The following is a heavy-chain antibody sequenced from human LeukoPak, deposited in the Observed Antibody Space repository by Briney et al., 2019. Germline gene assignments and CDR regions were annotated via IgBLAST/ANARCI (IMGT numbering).Heavy chain of an antibody. CDR2: ISGSGGST. J-gene: IGHJ4*02. CDR3: AQAALRATPPAYAY. D-gene: IGHD3-16*01. Sequence: GGSLRLSCAASGFTFSSYSMNWFRQAPGKGLEWVSAISGSGGSTYYADSVKGRFTISRDNSKNTLYLQMISLRADDTAVYYCAQAALRATPPAYAYWGQGTLVTVSS. CDR1: GFTFSSYS. V-gene: IGHV3-23*01.